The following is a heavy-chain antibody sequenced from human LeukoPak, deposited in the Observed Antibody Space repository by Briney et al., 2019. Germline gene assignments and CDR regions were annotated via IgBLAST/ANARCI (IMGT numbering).Heavy chain of an antibody. D-gene: IGHD1-20*01. V-gene: IGHV1-18*01. CDR3: ARDSGRTLTGTTIPYFDY. CDR1: GYTFTSYG. Sequence: AASVKVSCKASGYTFTSYGISWVRQAPGQGLEWMGWISAYNGNTNYAQKLQGRVTMTTDTSTSTAYMELRSLRSDDTAVYYCARDSGRTLTGTTIPYFDYWGQGTLVTVSS. CDR2: ISAYNGNT. J-gene: IGHJ4*02.